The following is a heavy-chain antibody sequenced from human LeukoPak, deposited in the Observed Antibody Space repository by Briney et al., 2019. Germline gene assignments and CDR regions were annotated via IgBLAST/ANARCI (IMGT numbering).Heavy chain of an antibody. CDR1: GGSISSGSYY. CDR3: ARGQRVYSSSWLYYYYYYMDV. J-gene: IGHJ6*03. D-gene: IGHD6-13*01. V-gene: IGHV4-61*02. Sequence: SETLSLTCTVSGGSISSGSYYWSWIRQPAGKGLEWIGRIYTSGSTNYNPSLKSRVTISVDTSKNQFSLKLSSVTAADTAVYYCARGQRVYSSSWLYYYYYYMDVWGKGTTVTISS. CDR2: IYTSGST.